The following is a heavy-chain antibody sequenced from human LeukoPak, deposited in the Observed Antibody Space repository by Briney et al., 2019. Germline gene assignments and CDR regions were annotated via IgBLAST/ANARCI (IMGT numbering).Heavy chain of an antibody. CDR1: GYSISSGYY. CDR3: ARAVAGYFDY. Sequence: PSETLSLTCTVSGYSISSGYYWGWIRQPPGKGLEWIGSIYHSGSTYYNPSLKSRVTISVDTSKNQLSLKLSSVTAADTAVYYCARAVAGYFDYWGQGTLVTVSS. J-gene: IGHJ4*02. CDR2: IYHSGST. V-gene: IGHV4-38-2*02. D-gene: IGHD6-19*01.